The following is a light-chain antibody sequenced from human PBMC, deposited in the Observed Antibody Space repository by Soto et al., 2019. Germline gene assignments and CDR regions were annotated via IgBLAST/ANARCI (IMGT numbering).Light chain of an antibody. J-gene: IGLJ2*01. CDR1: SSDVGGYNY. CDR3: SSYTSSSTLV. CDR2: DVS. Sequence: QSALTQPASVSGSPGQSITISCTGTSSDVGGYNYVSWYQQHPGKAPKLMIYDVSNRPSGVSNRFSGSKSVNTASLTISGLQAEDEADYYCSSYTSSSTLVFGGGTKFTVL. V-gene: IGLV2-14*01.